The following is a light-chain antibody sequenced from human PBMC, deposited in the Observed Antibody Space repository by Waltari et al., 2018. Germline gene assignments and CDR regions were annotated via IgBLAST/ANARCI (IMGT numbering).Light chain of an antibody. CDR3: QQSYSTLIT. CDR1: QSISSY. V-gene: IGKV1-39*01. CDR2: AAS. Sequence: DIQMTQSPSSLSASVADRVTITCRASQSISSYLNWYQQKPGKAPKPLIYAASSLQSGVPSRFSGSGSGTDFTLTISSLQPEDFATYYCQQSYSTLITFGQGTRLEIK. J-gene: IGKJ5*01.